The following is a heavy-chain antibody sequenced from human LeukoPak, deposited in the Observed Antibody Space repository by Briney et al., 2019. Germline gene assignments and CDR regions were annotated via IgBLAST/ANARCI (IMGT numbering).Heavy chain of an antibody. J-gene: IGHJ4*02. CDR3: AREEGATTIDY. V-gene: IGHV4-39*07. CDR1: GGSISNSNSY. Sequence: SETLSLTCTVSGGSISNSNSYWGWIRQPPGKGLEWIGIIYYGGSTYYNPSLKSRLTISVDTSKNQFSLKLSSVTAADTAVYYCAREEGATTIDYWGQGTLVTVSS. CDR2: IYYGGST. D-gene: IGHD1-26*01.